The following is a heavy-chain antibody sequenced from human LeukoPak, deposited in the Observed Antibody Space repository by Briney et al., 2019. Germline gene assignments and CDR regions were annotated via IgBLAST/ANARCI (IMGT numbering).Heavy chain of an antibody. CDR3: ARAYSSYTPSDY. D-gene: IGHD6-6*01. J-gene: IGHJ4*02. CDR2: IYYSGST. CDR1: GSSISSYY. V-gene: IGHV4-59*01. Sequence: SETLSLTCTVSGSSISSYYWSWIRQPPGKGLEWIGYIYYSGSTNYNPSLKSRVTISVDTSKNQFSLKLSSVTAADTAVYYCARAYSSYTPSDYWGQGTLVTVSS.